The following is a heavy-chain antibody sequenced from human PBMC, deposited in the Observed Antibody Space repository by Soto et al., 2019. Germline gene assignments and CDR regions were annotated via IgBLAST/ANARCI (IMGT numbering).Heavy chain of an antibody. D-gene: IGHD6-13*01. CDR3: ATSSSSSWYLTAYYYYGMDV. Sequence: SETLSLTCTVSGGSISSSSYYWGWIRQPPGKGLEWIGSIYYSGSTYYNPSLKSRVTISVDTSKNQFSLKLSSVTAADTAVYYCATSSSSSWYLTAYYYYGMDVWGQGTTVTVSS. CDR2: IYYSGST. V-gene: IGHV4-39*07. CDR1: GGSISSSSYY. J-gene: IGHJ6*02.